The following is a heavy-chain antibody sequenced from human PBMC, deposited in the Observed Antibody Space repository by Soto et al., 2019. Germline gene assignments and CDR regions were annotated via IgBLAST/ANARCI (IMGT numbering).Heavy chain of an antibody. J-gene: IGHJ3*01. D-gene: IGHD3-10*01. CDR3: ASARSYDAFDV. CDR1: GFIFSDHY. CDR2: TRDKAHSHTT. V-gene: IGHV3-72*01. Sequence: EVQLVESGGGLVQPGGSLRLSCAASGFIFSDHYMDWVRQAPGKGLEWVARTRDKAHSHTTEYAASVKGRFTISRDDSKSSLYLQMNSLKTEDTAVYYCASARSYDAFDVWGPGTMVTV.